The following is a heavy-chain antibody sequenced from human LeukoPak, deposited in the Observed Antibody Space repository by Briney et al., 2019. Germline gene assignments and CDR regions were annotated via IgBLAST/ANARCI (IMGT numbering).Heavy chain of an antibody. V-gene: IGHV3-21*04. D-gene: IGHD3-10*01. CDR2: ISSSGNII. CDR3: ARAPRAGLGSLWFGEWDY. CDR1: GFTFSRYI. J-gene: IGHJ4*02. Sequence: HPGGSLRLSCAAPGFTFSRYIMNWVRQAPGKGLERVSSISSSGNIIYYADSVRGRFTISRDNAKNSLYLQMNSLRAEDTALYYCARAPRAGLGSLWFGEWDYWGQGTLVTVSS.